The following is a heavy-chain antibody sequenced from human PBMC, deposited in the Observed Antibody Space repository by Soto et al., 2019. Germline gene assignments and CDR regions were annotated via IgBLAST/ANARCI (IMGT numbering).Heavy chain of an antibody. V-gene: IGHV1-69*02. CDR2: IIPILGIA. Sequence: VKVSCKASGGTFSSYTISWVRQAPGQGLEWMGRIIPILGIANYAQKFQGRVTITADKSTSTAYMELSSLRSEDTAVYYCAGSSFDWYPPPYSYYMDVWGQGTTVPVSS. J-gene: IGHJ6*03. CDR3: AGSSFDWYPPPYSYYMDV. CDR1: GGTFSSYT. D-gene: IGHD3-9*01.